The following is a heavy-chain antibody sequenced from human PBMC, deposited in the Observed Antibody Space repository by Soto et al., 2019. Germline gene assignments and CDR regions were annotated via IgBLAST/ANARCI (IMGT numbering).Heavy chain of an antibody. Sequence: SETLSLTCTVSGGSISSSGYYWGWIRQPPGKGLECIGSIYSTGSTYYTPSLKGRVIISVDTSKNQFSLNLSSATAADTAVYSCVRQRGYSYGSFDYWGGGTVVTSPQ. CDR3: VRQRGYSYGSFDY. V-gene: IGHV4-39*01. D-gene: IGHD5-18*01. CDR1: GGSISSSGYY. J-gene: IGHJ4*02. CDR2: IYSTGST.